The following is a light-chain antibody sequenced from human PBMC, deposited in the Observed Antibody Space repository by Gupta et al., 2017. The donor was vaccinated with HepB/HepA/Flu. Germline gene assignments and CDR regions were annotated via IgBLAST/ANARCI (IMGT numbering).Light chain of an antibody. V-gene: IGLV3-1*01. CDR3: QEWDLNTGWI. CDR1: TLRTKF. CDR2: QHD. Sequence: SSDLTHPPSVSVSPGQTATITCSGDTLRTKFACWYKQKSGQSPVLRSEQHDKRPPGIPERGSGSNSGNKAILNISGTQALYEADEDCQEWDLNTGWIFGTGTRLTVL. J-gene: IGLJ1*01.